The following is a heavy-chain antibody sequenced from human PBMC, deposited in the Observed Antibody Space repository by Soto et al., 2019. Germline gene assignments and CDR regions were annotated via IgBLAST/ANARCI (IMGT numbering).Heavy chain of an antibody. J-gene: IGHJ4*02. CDR1: GYSFTSYW. CDR2: IYPGDSDT. D-gene: IGHD6-6*01. V-gene: IGHV5-51*01. CDR3: ARQFPTTEYSSSYVDY. Sequence: GESLKISCKGSGYSFTSYWIGWVRQMPGKGLEWMGIIYPGDSDTRYSPSFQGQVTISADKSISTAYLQWSSLKASDTAMYYCARQFPTTEYSSSYVDYWGQGTLVTVSS.